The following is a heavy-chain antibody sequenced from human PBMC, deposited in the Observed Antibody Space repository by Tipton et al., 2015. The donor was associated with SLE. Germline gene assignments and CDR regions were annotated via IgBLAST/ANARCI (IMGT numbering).Heavy chain of an antibody. Sequence: TLSLTCTVSGGSISTYYWNWIRQSPGKGLEWIGYVDYIGSTNYNPSLKSRLTILVHRYKNQFSLKLSSVTAADMAVYYCARAGDRRDGYNFALTYWGQGTLVTVSS. CDR3: ARAGDRRDGYNFALTY. CDR2: VDYIGST. J-gene: IGHJ4*02. CDR1: GGSISTYY. D-gene: IGHD5-24*01. V-gene: IGHV4-59*01.